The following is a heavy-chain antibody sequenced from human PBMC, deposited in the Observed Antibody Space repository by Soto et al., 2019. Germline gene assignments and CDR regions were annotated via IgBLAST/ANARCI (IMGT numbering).Heavy chain of an antibody. J-gene: IGHJ4*02. CDR1: GGLFSSYA. V-gene: IGHV1-69*13. Sequence: ASVKVSCKDSGGLFSSYAISWVRQAPGQGLEWMGGIIPVFGTAYYAQKFQGRVTITADESTNTAYMELSSLRSEDTAMYYCARGGSGYVWFNEFWGQGSLVTVSS. CDR3: ARGGSGYVWFNEF. CDR2: IIPVFGTA. D-gene: IGHD3-22*01.